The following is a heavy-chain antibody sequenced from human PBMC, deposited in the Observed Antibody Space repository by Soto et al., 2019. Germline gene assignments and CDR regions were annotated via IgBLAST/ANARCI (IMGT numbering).Heavy chain of an antibody. Sequence: SETLSLTCAVYGGSFSGYYWSWIRQPPGKGLEWIGEINHSGSTNYNPSLKSRVTISVDTSKNQFSLKLSSVTAADTAVYYCARGWQYQLPLSTMVRGVIIKGYFDYWGQGTLVTVSS. CDR1: GGSFSGYY. D-gene: IGHD3-10*01. CDR2: INHSGST. V-gene: IGHV4-34*01. CDR3: ARGWQYQLPLSTMVRGVIIKGYFDY. J-gene: IGHJ4*02.